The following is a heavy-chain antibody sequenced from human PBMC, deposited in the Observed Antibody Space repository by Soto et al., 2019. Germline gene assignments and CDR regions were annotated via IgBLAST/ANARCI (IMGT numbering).Heavy chain of an antibody. J-gene: IGHJ6*02. V-gene: IGHV4-38-2*02. CDR2: IYHSGST. D-gene: IGHD2-21*01. Sequence: SETLSLTCAVSGYSISSGYYWGWIRQPPGKGLEWIGSIYHSGSTYYNPSLKSRVTISVDTSKNQFSLKLSSVTAADTAVYYCARDRVVLWGSKAQRLYYYYGMDVWGQGTTVTVSS. CDR1: GYSISSGYY. CDR3: ARDRVVLWGSKAQRLYYYYGMDV.